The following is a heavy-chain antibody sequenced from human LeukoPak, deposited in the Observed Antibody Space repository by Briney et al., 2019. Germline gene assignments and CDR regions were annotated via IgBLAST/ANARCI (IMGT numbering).Heavy chain of an antibody. CDR1: GYTLTELS. CDR2: FDPEDGET. J-gene: IGHJ5*02. CDR3: ATGPYCSSTSCYRWFDP. D-gene: IGHD2-2*01. V-gene: IGHV1-24*01. Sequence: ASVNVSCKVSGYTLTELSMHWVRQAPGKGLEWMGGFDPEDGETIYAQKFQGRVTMTEDTSTDTAYMELSSLRSEDTAVYYCATGPYCSSTSCYRWFDPWGQGTLVTVSS.